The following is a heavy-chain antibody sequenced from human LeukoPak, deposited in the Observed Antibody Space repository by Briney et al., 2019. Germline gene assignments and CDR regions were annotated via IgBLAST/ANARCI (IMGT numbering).Heavy chain of an antibody. CDR1: GYIFTGYY. CDR3: ARQWLADAFDI. CDR2: INPNSGGT. Sequence: GASVKVSCKASGYIFTGYYMHWVRQAPGQGLEWMGWINPNSGGTNYAEKFQGRVTMTRDTSISTAYMELSRLRSDDTAFYYCARQWLADAFDIWGQGTMVTVSS. V-gene: IGHV1-2*02. D-gene: IGHD6-19*01. J-gene: IGHJ3*02.